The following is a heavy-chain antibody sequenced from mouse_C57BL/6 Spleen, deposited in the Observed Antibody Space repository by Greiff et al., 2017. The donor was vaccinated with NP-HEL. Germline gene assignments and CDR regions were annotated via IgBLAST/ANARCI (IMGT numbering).Heavy chain of an antibody. CDR1: GYTFTSYG. Sequence: QVQLQQSGAELARPGASVKLSCKASGYTFTSYGISWVKQRTGQGLEWIGEIYPRSGNTYYNEKFKGKATLTADKSSSTAYMELRSLTSEDSAVYFCARGSSGYDYAMDYWGQGTSVTVSS. CDR2: IYPRSGNT. CDR3: ARGSSGYDYAMDY. D-gene: IGHD3-2*02. V-gene: IGHV1-81*01. J-gene: IGHJ4*01.